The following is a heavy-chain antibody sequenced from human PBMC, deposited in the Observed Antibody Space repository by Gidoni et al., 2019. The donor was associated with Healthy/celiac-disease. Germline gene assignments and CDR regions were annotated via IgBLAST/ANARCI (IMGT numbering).Heavy chain of an antibody. CDR1: GFTFSSYR. V-gene: IGHV3-48*01. D-gene: IGHD3-9*01. CDR3: ARGGYFDWLGLRGQNYGMDV. CDR2: ISSSSSTI. J-gene: IGHJ6*02. Sequence: EVQLVESGGGLVQPGGSLRLSCAASGFTFSSYRMNWVRQAPGKGLEWVSYISSSSSTIYYADSVKGRFTISRDNAKNSLYLQMNSLRAEDTAVYYCARGGYFDWLGLRGQNYGMDVWGQGTTVTVSS.